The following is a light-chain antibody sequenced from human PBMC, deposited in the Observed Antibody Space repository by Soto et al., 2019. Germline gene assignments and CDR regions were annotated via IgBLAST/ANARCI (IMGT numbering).Light chain of an antibody. V-gene: IGKV1-33*01. Sequence: DIQMTQSPSSLSVGAGATVTISCWASQDFSDHLNWYQQKPVKAPKLLIYDTSNLETGVPSRFSGSGTGTIFTLTINSLQPEDIATYYCQQYDNLVITFGQGRLLEI. CDR3: QQYDNLVIT. CDR1: QDFSDH. CDR2: DTS. J-gene: IGKJ5*01.